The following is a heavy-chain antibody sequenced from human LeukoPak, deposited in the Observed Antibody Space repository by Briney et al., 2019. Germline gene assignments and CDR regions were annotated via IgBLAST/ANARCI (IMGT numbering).Heavy chain of an antibody. J-gene: IGHJ5*02. CDR2: IKQDGSEK. CDR1: GFTFSSYW. D-gene: IGHD3-10*02. CDR3: ARHLANVRWGVNPRWFDP. V-gene: IGHV3-7*01. Sequence: GGSLRLSCAASGFTFSSYWMSWVRQAPGKGLEWVANIKQDGSEKYYVDSVKGRFTISRDNAKNSLYLQMNSLRAEDTAVYYCARHLANVRWGVNPRWFDPWGQGTLVTVSS.